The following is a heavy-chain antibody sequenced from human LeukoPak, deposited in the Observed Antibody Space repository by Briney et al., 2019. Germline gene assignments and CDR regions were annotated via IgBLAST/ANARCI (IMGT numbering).Heavy chain of an antibody. V-gene: IGHV4-59*08. CDR3: ARHGGGGYNLRGVYYFDY. D-gene: IGHD5-24*01. CDR2: IYYSGST. J-gene: IGHJ4*02. CDR1: GGSISSYY. Sequence: KPSETLSLTCTVSGGSISSYYWSWIRQPPGKGLEWIGYIYYSGSTNYNPSLKSRVTISVDTSKNQFSLKLSSVTAADTAVYYCARHGGGGYNLRGVYYFDYWGQGTLVTVSS.